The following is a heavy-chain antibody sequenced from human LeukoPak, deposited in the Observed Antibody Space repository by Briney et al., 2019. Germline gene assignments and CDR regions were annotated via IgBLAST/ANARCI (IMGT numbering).Heavy chain of an antibody. CDR1: GGSFSGYY. CDR3: ARGGGSYYDFWSGKDPFDP. CDR2: INHSGST. Sequence: PSETLSLTCAVYGGSFSGYYWSWVRQPPGEGLEWIGEINHSGSTNYNPSLKSRVTISVDTSTNQFSLRLSSVPAADTTVYSCARGGGSYYDFWSGKDPFDPWGQGTLVTVSS. J-gene: IGHJ5*02. V-gene: IGHV4-34*01. D-gene: IGHD3-3*01.